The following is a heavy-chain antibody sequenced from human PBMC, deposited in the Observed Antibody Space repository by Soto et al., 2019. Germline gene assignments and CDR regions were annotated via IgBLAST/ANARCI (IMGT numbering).Heavy chain of an antibody. CDR1: GYTFTSYD. D-gene: IGHD2-15*01. CDR3: ARFTRTYCSAGSGYYWLSGSDYKGNYDGRDV. Sequence: VASVKVSCKASGYTFTSYDINWVRQATGQGLEWMGWMNPNSGNTGYAQKFQGRVTMTRNTSISTAYMELSSLRSEDTAVYYCARFTRTYCSAGSGYYWLSGSDYKGNYDGRDVWGQGTTVTVSS. J-gene: IGHJ6*02. V-gene: IGHV1-8*01. CDR2: MNPNSGNT.